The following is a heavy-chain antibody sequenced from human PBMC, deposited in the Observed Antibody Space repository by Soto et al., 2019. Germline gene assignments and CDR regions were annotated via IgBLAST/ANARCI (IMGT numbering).Heavy chain of an antibody. CDR1: GYSFTSYW. D-gene: IGHD2-21*02. Sequence: GESLKISCKGSGYSFTSYWISWVRQMPGKGLEWMGRIDPSDSYTNYSPSFQGHVTISADKSISTAYLQWSSLKASDTAMYYCARHTNSCGGDCYLGWFDPWGQGTLVTVSS. V-gene: IGHV5-10-1*01. J-gene: IGHJ5*02. CDR2: IDPSDSYT. CDR3: ARHTNSCGGDCYLGWFDP.